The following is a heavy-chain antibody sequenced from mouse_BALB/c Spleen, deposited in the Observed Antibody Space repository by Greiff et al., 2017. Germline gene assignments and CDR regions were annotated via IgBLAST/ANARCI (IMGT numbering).Heavy chain of an antibody. CDR1: GFTFTDYY. Sequence: EVKLQESGGGLVQPGGSLRLSCATSGFTFTDYYMSWVRQPPGKALEWLGFIRNKANGYTTEYSASVKGRFTISRDNSQSILYLQMNTLRAEDSATYYCARDKGDYWGQGTTLTVSS. J-gene: IGHJ2*01. V-gene: IGHV7-3*02. CDR3: ARDKGDY. CDR2: IRNKANGYTT.